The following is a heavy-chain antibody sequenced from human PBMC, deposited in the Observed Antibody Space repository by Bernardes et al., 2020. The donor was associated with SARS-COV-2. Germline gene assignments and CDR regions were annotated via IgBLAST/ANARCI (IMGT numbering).Heavy chain of an antibody. CDR3: ARRPRDCGGDCYYFDY. CDR2: IYPGDSDT. Sequence: GESLKISCKGSGYSFTSYWIGWVRQMPGKGLEWMGIIYPGDSDTRYSPSFQGQVTISADKSISTAYLQWSSLKASDTAMYYCARRPRDCGGDCYYFDYWGQGTLVTVSS. V-gene: IGHV5-51*01. D-gene: IGHD2-21*02. J-gene: IGHJ4*02. CDR1: GYSFTSYW.